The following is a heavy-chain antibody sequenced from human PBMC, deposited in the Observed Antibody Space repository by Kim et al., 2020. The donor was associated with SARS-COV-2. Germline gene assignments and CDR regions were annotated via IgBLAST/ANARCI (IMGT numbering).Heavy chain of an antibody. D-gene: IGHD6-6*01. Sequence: YADSVKGRFIISRDNSKNMLFLQMNSLRGEDTAIYYCAGRRELVLYYCDYWGQGTLVAVSS. CDR3: AGRRELVLYYCDY. J-gene: IGHJ4*02. V-gene: IGHV3-23*01.